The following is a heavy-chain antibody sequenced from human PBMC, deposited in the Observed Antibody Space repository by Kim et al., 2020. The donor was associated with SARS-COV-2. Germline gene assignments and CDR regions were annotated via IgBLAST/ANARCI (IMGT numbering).Heavy chain of an antibody. J-gene: IGHJ3*02. CDR3: ARVGRFGSGLDNAFDI. V-gene: IGHV3-13*01. Sequence: SVKGRFTISRENAKNSLYLQMNSLRAGDTAVYYCARVGRFGSGLDNAFDIWGQGTMVTVSS. D-gene: IGHD2-15*01.